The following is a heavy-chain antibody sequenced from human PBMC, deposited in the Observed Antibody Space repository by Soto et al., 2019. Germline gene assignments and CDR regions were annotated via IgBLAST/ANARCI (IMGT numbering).Heavy chain of an antibody. J-gene: IGHJ4*02. Sequence: QAQLVQSGAEVKEPGASVKVSCKASGYSFTTSGITWVRQAPGQGLEWMGWISTYNGNTNYAQKLQDRVTLTTDTSTSTAYMELRSLRSDDTAVYYCARRLYGHYDYWRQGTLVTVSS. D-gene: IGHD4-17*01. CDR3: ARRLYGHYDY. CDR1: GYSFTTSG. CDR2: ISTYNGNT. V-gene: IGHV1-18*01.